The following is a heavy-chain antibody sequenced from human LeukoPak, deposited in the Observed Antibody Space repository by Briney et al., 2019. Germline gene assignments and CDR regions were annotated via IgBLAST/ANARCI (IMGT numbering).Heavy chain of an antibody. CDR3: ARGCGWYYP. V-gene: IGHV4-34*01. D-gene: IGHD2-21*01. Sequence: PSETLSLTCAVFGGSLSGSYWSWLRQLPGKGLEWIGEISHSGGTNYNPSLKSRVTISVDTSKNQFSLKLSSVTAADMAVYYCARGCGWYYPWGQGTLVTVSS. CDR1: GGSLSGSY. J-gene: IGHJ5*02. CDR2: ISHSGGT.